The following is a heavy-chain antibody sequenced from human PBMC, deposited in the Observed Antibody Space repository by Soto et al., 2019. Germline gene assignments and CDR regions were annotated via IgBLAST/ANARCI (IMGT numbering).Heavy chain of an antibody. CDR2: IYYSGST. CDR1: GGSISSYY. V-gene: IGHV4-59*08. D-gene: IGHD6-13*01. J-gene: IGHJ4*02. CDR3: ARHGRYSSSWFLFYYFDY. Sequence: SETLSLTCTVSGGSISSYYWSWIRQPPGKGLEWIGYIYYSGSTNYNPSLKSRVTISVDTSKNQFSLKLSSVTAADTAVYYCARHGRYSSSWFLFYYFDYWGQGTLVTVSS.